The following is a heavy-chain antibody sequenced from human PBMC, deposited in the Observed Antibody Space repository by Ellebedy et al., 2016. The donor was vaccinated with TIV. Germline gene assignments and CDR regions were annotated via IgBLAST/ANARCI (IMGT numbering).Heavy chain of an antibody. D-gene: IGHD4-23*01. J-gene: IGHJ2*01. CDR1: GYTFTSYY. CDR3: ARGPYGGISVWYFDV. Sequence: ASVKVSCKASGYTFTSYYIHWVRQAPGQGLEWVGTLNPITGGTSYAQKFQGRVTLTRDTSTSTAYMEVSSLSSDDTAVYYCARGPYGGISVWYFDVWGRGTLVTVSS. CDR2: LNPITGGT. V-gene: IGHV1-46*01.